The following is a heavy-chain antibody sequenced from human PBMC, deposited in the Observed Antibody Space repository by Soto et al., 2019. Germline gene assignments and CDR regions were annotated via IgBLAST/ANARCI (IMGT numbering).Heavy chain of an antibody. CDR2: ISANNGNT. D-gene: IGHD1-26*01. Sequence: ASVKVSCKASGYTFTNYPIHWVRQAPGQGLEWMGWISANNGNTKYAQKFQGRVTMTTDTSTSTAYMELRSLRSDDTAVYYCARDAAVGLFDYWGQGTLVTVSS. CDR1: GYTFTNYP. J-gene: IGHJ4*02. V-gene: IGHV1-18*01. CDR3: ARDAAVGLFDY.